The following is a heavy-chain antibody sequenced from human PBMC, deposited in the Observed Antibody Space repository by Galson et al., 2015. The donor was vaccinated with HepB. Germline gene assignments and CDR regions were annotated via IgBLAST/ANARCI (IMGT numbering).Heavy chain of an antibody. Sequence: SLRLSCAASGFTFSSHWMSWVRQAPGKGLEWVANIKQDGSEKYYVDSVKGRFTISRDNAKNSLYLQMNSLRAEDTAVYYCARETHYYGSGSYGGYYYYGMDVWGQGTTVTVSS. J-gene: IGHJ6*02. CDR1: GFTFSSHW. V-gene: IGHV3-7*03. D-gene: IGHD3-10*01. CDR3: ARETHYYGSGSYGGYYYYGMDV. CDR2: IKQDGSEK.